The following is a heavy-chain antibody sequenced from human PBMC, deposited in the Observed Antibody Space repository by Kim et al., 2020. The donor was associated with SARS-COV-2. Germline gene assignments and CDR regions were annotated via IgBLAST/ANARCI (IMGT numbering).Heavy chain of an antibody. Sequence: GGSLRLSCAASGFTFSSYSMNWVRQAPGKGLEWVSSISSSSSYIYYADSVKGRFTISRDNAKNSLYLQMNSLRAEDTAVYYCARDRELVVTAIAPDRDAFDIWGQGTMVTVSS. J-gene: IGHJ3*02. V-gene: IGHV3-21*01. CDR2: ISSSSSYI. D-gene: IGHD2-21*02. CDR1: GFTFSSYS. CDR3: ARDRELVVTAIAPDRDAFDI.